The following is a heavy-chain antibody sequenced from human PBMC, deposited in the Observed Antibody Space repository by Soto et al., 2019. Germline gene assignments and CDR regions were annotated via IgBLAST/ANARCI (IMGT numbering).Heavy chain of an antibody. Sequence: QVQLQESGPGLVKPSQTLSLTCTVSGGSISSGGYYWSWIRQHPGKGLEWIGYIYYSGSTYYNPSLKSRVTISVDTSKNQFSLKLSSVTAADTVVYYCARERGVLWFGELQNWFDPWGQGTLVTVSS. J-gene: IGHJ5*02. CDR3: ARERGVLWFGELQNWFDP. CDR1: GGSISSGGYY. D-gene: IGHD3-10*01. V-gene: IGHV4-31*03. CDR2: IYYSGST.